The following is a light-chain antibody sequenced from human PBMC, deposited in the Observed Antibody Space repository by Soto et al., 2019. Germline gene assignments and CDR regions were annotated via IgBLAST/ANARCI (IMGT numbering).Light chain of an antibody. J-gene: IGLJ2*01. Sequence: QSVLTQPPSVSGAPGQRVTISCTGTSSDVGGYNYVSWYQQHPGKAAKLMIYDVSNRPSGVSNRFSGSKSGNTASLTISGLQAEDEADYYCSSYTSSSTLVVFGGGTKLTVL. CDR1: SSDVGGYNY. CDR2: DVS. CDR3: SSYTSSSTLVV. V-gene: IGLV2-14*01.